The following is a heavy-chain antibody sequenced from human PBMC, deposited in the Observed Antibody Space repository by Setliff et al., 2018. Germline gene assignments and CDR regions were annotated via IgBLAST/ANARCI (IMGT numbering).Heavy chain of an antibody. CDR1: GYTFTSYA. Sequence: GASVKVSCKASGYTFTSYAMNWVRQAPGQGLEWMGWINTNTGNPTYAQGFTGRFVFSLDTSVSTAYLQISSLKAEDTAVYYCARGPLHYDFWSGYYTVSWFDPWGQGTLGTSPQ. CDR3: ARGPLHYDFWSGYYTVSWFDP. V-gene: IGHV7-4-1*02. J-gene: IGHJ5*02. D-gene: IGHD3-3*01. CDR2: INTNTGNP.